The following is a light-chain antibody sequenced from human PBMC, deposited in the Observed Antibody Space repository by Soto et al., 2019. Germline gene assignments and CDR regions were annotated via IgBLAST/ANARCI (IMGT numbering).Light chain of an antibody. J-gene: IGKJ1*01. CDR3: QQIYSTPPWT. Sequence: ATXTCRASQNTFTYLNCYLQKPGKARNLLIYAASNFQSGVPSRFSGSGSVTYFTLTISSLQPEDFATYFCQQIYSTPPWTFGQGTNVDIK. CDR1: QNTFTY. V-gene: IGKV1-39*01. CDR2: AAS.